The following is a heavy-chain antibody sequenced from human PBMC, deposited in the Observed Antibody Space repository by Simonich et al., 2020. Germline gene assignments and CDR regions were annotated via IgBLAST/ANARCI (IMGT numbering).Heavy chain of an antibody. V-gene: IGHV4-34*01. CDR1: GGSFSGYY. CDR2: INHSGNT. J-gene: IGHJ4*02. Sequence: QVQLQQWGAGLLKPSETLSLTCAVYGGSFSGYYWSWIRQPPGKGLEWIGEINHSGNTNYNPSLKRRVTISVDTSKNQFSLKLSSVTASDTAVYYCARHLQLGPFDYWGQGTLVTVSS. D-gene: IGHD1-1*01. CDR3: ARHLQLGPFDY.